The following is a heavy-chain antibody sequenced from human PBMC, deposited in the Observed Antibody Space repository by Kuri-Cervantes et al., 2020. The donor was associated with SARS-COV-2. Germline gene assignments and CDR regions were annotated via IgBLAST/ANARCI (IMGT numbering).Heavy chain of an antibody. J-gene: IGHJ3*02. D-gene: IGHD2-15*01. CDR3: ARVHCSGGSRPYPYAFDI. CDR1: GYTLTELS. V-gene: IGHV1-24*01. Sequence: ASVKVSCKVSGYTLTELSMHWVRQAPGKGLEWMGGFDPEDGETIYAQKFQGRVTMTRNTSISTAYMELSSLRSEDTAVYYCARVHCSGGSRPYPYAFDIWGQGTMVTVSS. CDR2: FDPEDGET.